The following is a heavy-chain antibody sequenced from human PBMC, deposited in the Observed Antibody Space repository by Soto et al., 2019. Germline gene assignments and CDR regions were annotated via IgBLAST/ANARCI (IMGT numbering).Heavy chain of an antibody. V-gene: IGHV3-30-3*01. Sequence: QVQLVESGGGVVQPGRSLRLSCAASGFTFSNYAMHWVRQAPGKGLEWVAVISYDGSNKYYTDSVKGRFTISRDNSKNTLSLQMNSLRAEDTAVYYCARDLPLYRYGHGDYWGQGTLVTVSS. D-gene: IGHD5-18*01. CDR3: ARDLPLYRYGHGDY. J-gene: IGHJ4*02. CDR2: ISYDGSNK. CDR1: GFTFSNYA.